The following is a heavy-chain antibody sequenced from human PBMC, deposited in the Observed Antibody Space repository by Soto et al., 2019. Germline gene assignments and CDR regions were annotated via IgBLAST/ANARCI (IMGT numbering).Heavy chain of an antibody. D-gene: IGHD6-19*01. CDR3: ARGGQWLFDYYYYGMDV. J-gene: IGHJ6*02. Sequence: QVQLVESGGGVVQPGRSLRLSCAASGFTFSSYGMHWVRQAPGKGLEWVAVIWYDGSNKYYADSVKGRFTISRDNSKNTLYLQMNSLRAEDTAVYYCARGGQWLFDYYYYGMDVWGQGTTVTVSS. CDR2: IWYDGSNK. V-gene: IGHV3-33*01. CDR1: GFTFSSYG.